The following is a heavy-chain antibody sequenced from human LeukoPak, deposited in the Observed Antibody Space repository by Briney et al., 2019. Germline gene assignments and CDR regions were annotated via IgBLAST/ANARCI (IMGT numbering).Heavy chain of an antibody. CDR3: ARQGLERGFGDP. J-gene: IGHJ5*02. V-gene: IGHV4-34*01. Sequence: SETLSLTCAVYGGSFSGYYWSWIRQPPGKGLEWIGEINHSGSTNYNPSLKSRVTISVDTSKNQFSLKLSSVTAADTAVYYCARQGLERGFGDPWGQGTLVTVSS. CDR2: INHSGST. D-gene: IGHD3-10*01. CDR1: GGSFSGYY.